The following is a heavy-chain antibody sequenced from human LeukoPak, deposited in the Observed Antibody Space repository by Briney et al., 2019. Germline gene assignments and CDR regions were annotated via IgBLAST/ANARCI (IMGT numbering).Heavy chain of an antibody. CDR1: GFTFSSYA. CDR2: ISGSGGST. V-gene: IGHV3-23*01. J-gene: IGHJ4*02. CDR3: AKGIPCSSTSCAFDY. D-gene: IGHD2-2*01. Sequence: PGGSLRLSCAASGFTFSSYAMSWVRQAPGKGLEWVSAISGSGGSTYYADSVKGRFTVSRDNSKNTLYLQMNSLRAEDTAVYYCAKGIPCSSTSCAFDYWGQGTLVTVSS.